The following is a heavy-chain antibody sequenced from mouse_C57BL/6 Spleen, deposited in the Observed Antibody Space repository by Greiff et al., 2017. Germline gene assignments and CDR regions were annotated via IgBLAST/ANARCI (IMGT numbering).Heavy chain of an antibody. Sequence: QVQLQQSGAELVKPGASVKMSCKASGYTFTSYWITWVKQRPGQGLEWIGDIYPGSGSTNYNEKFKSKATLTVDTSSSTAYMQLSSLTSEDSAVYYCARVRDSSDHYAMDYWGQGTSVTVSS. J-gene: IGHJ4*01. V-gene: IGHV1-55*01. CDR2: IYPGSGST. CDR1: GYTFTSYW. D-gene: IGHD3-2*02. CDR3: ARVRDSSDHYAMDY.